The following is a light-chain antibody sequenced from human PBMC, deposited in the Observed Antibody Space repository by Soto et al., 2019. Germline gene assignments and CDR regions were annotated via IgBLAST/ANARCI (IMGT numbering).Light chain of an antibody. J-gene: IGKJ2*01. CDR3: QQYYSSPYT. CDR2: WAS. Sequence: DIVMTQSPESLAVCLGERATINCKSSRSVLFSSDSENYLAWYQQKPGQPPKLLIYWASTRESGVPDRFSGSGSGTDFTLTISSLQAKDVAVYYCQQYYSSPYTFGQGTKLEI. CDR1: RSVLFSSDSENY. V-gene: IGKV4-1*01.